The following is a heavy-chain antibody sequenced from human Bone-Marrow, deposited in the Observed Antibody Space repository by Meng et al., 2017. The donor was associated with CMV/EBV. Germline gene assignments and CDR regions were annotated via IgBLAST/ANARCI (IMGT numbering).Heavy chain of an antibody. Sequence: GESLKISCVASGFTFTSYWMSWVRQAPGKGLEWVANIKQDGSEKYYVDSVKGRFTISRDNAKNSLYLQMNSLRAEDTAVYYCARDLDSYDSSAYYETWGQGTLVTVSS. J-gene: IGHJ5*02. D-gene: IGHD3-22*01. V-gene: IGHV3-7*01. CDR3: ARDLDSYDSSAYYET. CDR1: GFTFTSYW. CDR2: IKQDGSEK.